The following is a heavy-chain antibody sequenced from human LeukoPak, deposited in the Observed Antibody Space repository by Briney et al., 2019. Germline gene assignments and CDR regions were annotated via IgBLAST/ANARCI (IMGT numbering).Heavy chain of an antibody. CDR1: GDSFSSNSAA. V-gene: IGHV6-1*01. CDR3: ARDGIVATGPYGDYYYFHY. J-gene: IGHJ4*02. Sequence: SQTLSLTCAISGDSFSSNSAAWNWIRQSPSRGLEWLGRTYYRSKWYNDYAVSVKSRITINPDTSKNQFSLHLNSVTPEDTAVYYCARDGIVATGPYGDYYYFHYWGQGTLVTVSS. D-gene: IGHD4-17*01. CDR2: TYYRSKWYN.